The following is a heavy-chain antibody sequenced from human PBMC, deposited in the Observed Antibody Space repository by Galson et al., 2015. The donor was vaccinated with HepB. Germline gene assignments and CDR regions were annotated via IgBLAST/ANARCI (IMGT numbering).Heavy chain of an antibody. CDR2: IIPIFGSG. J-gene: IGHJ4*02. D-gene: IGHD3-22*01. Sequence: SVKVSCKASGGTFSSHTFSWVRQAPGQGLEWMGGIIPIFGSGNYAQKLQGRVTITADASKSTTYMELSSLRSKDTAVYYCVRQYDTSGYYAYWGQGTLVTVSS. CDR3: VRQYDTSGYYAY. V-gene: IGHV1-69*13. CDR1: GGTFSSHT.